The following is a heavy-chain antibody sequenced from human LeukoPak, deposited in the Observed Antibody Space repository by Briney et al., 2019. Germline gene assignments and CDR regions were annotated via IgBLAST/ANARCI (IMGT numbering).Heavy chain of an antibody. V-gene: IGHV3-30*18. CDR3: AKDFVGIVVVANAFDI. CDR2: ISYDGSNK. CDR1: GFTFSSYG. D-gene: IGHD2-15*01. J-gene: IGHJ3*02. Sequence: PGRSLRLSCAASGFTFSSYGMHWVRQAPGKGLEWVAVISYDGSNKYYADSVKGRFTISSDNSKNTLYLQMNSLRAEDTAVYYCAKDFVGIVVVANAFDIWGQGTMVTVSS.